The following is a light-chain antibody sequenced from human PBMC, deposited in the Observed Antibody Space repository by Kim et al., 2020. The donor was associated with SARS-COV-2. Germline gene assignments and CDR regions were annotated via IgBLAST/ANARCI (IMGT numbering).Light chain of an antibody. Sequence: GQSVTVSWSGSISNIGSNVVNWYQQLPGTAPKLLIYSNDYRPSGVPDRFSGSKSGTSASLAISGLQSEDEADYYCAAWDDSLNGSVFGGGTQLTVL. CDR1: ISNIGSNV. CDR2: SND. J-gene: IGLJ3*02. V-gene: IGLV1-44*01. CDR3: AAWDDSLNGSV.